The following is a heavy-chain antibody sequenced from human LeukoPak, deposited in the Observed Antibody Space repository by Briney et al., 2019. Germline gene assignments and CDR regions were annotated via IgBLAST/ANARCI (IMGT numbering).Heavy chain of an antibody. CDR2: IYYSGST. Sequence: SETLSLTCTVSGGSISSSSYYWGWIRQHPGKGLEWIGYIYYSGSTYYNPSLKSRVTISVDTSKNQFSLKLSSVTAADTAVYYCARGGKVTTFGYWGQGTLVTVSS. D-gene: IGHD4-11*01. J-gene: IGHJ4*02. CDR3: ARGGKVTTFGY. V-gene: IGHV4-31*03. CDR1: GGSISSSSYY.